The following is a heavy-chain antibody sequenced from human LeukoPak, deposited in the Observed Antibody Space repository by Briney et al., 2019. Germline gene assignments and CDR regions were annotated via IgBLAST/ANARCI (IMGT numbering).Heavy chain of an antibody. V-gene: IGHV1-69*13. CDR1: GGTFSSYA. CDR2: IIPIFGTA. CDR3: ARDGGDYGGNSGLSWFDP. J-gene: IGHJ5*02. Sequence: ASVKVSCKASGGTFSSYAISWVRQAPGQGLEWMGGIIPIFGTANYAQKFQGRVTITADESTSTAYMELSSLRSEDTAVYYCARDGGDYGGNSGLSWFDPWGQGTLVTVSS. D-gene: IGHD4-23*01.